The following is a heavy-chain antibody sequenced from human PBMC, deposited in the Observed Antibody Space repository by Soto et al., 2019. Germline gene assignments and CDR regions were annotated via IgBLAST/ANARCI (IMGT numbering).Heavy chain of an antibody. Sequence: QVQLVESGGGVVQPGRSLRLSCAASGFTFSSYGMHWVRQAPGKGLEWVAVIWYDGSNKYYADSVKGRFTISRDNSKNTLYLQMNSLRAEDTAVYYCASADYYDSSGYYLWGQGTLVTVSS. CDR2: IWYDGSNK. CDR1: GFTFSSYG. V-gene: IGHV3-33*01. J-gene: IGHJ4*02. CDR3: ASADYYDSSGYYL. D-gene: IGHD3-22*01.